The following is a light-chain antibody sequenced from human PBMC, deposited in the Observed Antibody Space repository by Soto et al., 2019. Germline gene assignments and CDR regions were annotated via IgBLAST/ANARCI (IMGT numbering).Light chain of an antibody. CDR3: QQYGSSPFT. Sequence: IVFTQSPGTLSLSPGERATLSCRASQSVTTQLAWYQQKPGQAPRLIIHGASSRATGVPDRITGSGSGTDFTLTISRLEPEDFAVYYCQQYGSSPFTFGPGTKVDIK. J-gene: IGKJ3*01. CDR2: GAS. V-gene: IGKV3-20*01. CDR1: QSVTTQ.